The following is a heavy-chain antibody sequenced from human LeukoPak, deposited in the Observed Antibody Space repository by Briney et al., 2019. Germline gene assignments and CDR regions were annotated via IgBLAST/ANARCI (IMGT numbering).Heavy chain of an antibody. Sequence: GGSLRLSCAASGFTFSSYSMNWVRQAPGKGLEWVSAISGSGGSTYYADSVKGRFTISRDNSKNTLYLQMNSLRAEDTAVYYCAKDLFLDVEMATTVLDYWGQGTLVTVSS. D-gene: IGHD5-24*01. J-gene: IGHJ4*02. V-gene: IGHV3-23*01. CDR3: AKDLFLDVEMATTVLDY. CDR2: ISGSGGST. CDR1: GFTFSSYS.